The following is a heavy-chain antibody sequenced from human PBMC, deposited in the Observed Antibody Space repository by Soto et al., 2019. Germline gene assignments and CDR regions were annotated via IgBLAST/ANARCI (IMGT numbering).Heavy chain of an antibody. CDR1: GGSFSSHA. Sequence: HPGRSLRLSCAASGGSFSSHAMSWVRQAPGKGLDWVSSLSGDTRNTYSADSVKGRFIISRDNSKNTLSLQMNSLRAENTALYSCATPPPWKSEHVSSWGQGTLVTVSS. D-gene: IGHD1-1*01. J-gene: IGHJ5*02. V-gene: IGHV3-23*01. CDR2: LSGDTRNT. CDR3: ATPPPWKSEHVSS.